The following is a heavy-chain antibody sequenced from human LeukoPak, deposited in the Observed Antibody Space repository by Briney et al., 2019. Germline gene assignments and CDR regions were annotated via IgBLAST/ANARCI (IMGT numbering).Heavy chain of an antibody. V-gene: IGHV4-31*03. CDR2: IYYSGST. J-gene: IGHJ4*02. D-gene: IGHD3-3*01. Sequence: SETLSLTCTVSGGSTSSGGYYLSWIRQHPGKGLEWIVYIYYSGSTYYNPSLKSRVTISVDTSKNQFSLKLSSVTAADTAVYYCARQSRGKSYDFQSDYWGQGTLVTVSS. CDR1: GGSTSSGGYY. CDR3: ARQSRGKSYDFQSDY.